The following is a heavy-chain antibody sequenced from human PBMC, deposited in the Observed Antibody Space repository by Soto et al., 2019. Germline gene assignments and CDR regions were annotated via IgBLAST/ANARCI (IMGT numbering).Heavy chain of an antibody. J-gene: IGHJ3*01. CDR3: ARARWYDAFDV. CDR2: IFHGGNT. D-gene: IGHD2-15*01. V-gene: IGHV4-38-2*01. Sequence: SETLSLTCAVSGFFISSGNYWGWIRKPPGKGLEWIGSIFHGGNTYYNPSLKSRVAISVDMSKNQFSLKLNSVTAADTAVYYCARARWYDAFDVWGQGTVVTVSS. CDR1: GFFISSGNY.